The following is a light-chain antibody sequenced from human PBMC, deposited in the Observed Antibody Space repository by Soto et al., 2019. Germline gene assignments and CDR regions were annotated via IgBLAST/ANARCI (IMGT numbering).Light chain of an antibody. CDR1: QDISND. Sequence: AIPMTQSPSSLSASVGDRVTITFRASQDISNDLGWYQQKPGKAPKLLIYGASTLQSGVPSRFSGSGSGTDFTLTISSLQPEDSASYYCLQDHEHLTFGGGTKVDIK. V-gene: IGKV1-6*01. J-gene: IGKJ4*01. CDR3: LQDHEHLT. CDR2: GAS.